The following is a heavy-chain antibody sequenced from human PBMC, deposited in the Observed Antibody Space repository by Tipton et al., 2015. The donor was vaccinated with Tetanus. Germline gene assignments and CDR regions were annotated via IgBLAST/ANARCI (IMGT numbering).Heavy chain of an antibody. CDR2: TYYRSKWYN. D-gene: IGHD2-21*02. CDR1: GDSVSSNSAA. V-gene: IGHV6-1*01. Sequence: GLVKPSQTLSLTCAISGDSVSSNSAAWNWIRQSPSRGLEWLGRTYYRSKWYNDYAVSVKSRITINPDTSKNQFSLQLNSVTPEDTAVYYCAREGWIVVVTATDAFDIWGQGTMVTVSS. CDR3: AREGWIVVVTATDAFDI. J-gene: IGHJ3*02.